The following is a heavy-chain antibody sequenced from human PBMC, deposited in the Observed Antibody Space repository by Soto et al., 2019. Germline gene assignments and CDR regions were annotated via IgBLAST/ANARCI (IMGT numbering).Heavy chain of an antibody. CDR1: GGSFSGYS. V-gene: IGHV4-34*01. J-gene: IGHJ4*02. Sequence: QVQLQQCGAGLLKTSETLSLTCAVYGGSFSGYSWTWIRQPPGTGLEWIGEINHSGSTNYNPSLKSRVTISVDTSKSQLSLWLTSVTAADTAVYYCARDKITGHSDYWGQGPLVTVSS. D-gene: IGHD2-8*02. CDR3: ARDKITGHSDY. CDR2: INHSGST.